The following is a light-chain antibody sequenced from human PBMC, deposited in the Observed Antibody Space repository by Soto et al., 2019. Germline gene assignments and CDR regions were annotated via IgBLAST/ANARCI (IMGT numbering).Light chain of an antibody. CDR3: HKYYSSPLT. CDR1: QSVLDSSNSKNY. CDR2: WAS. Sequence: DIVMTQSPDSLAVSLGERATISRKSSQSVLDSSNSKNYLAWYQQKPGQPPNMLIYWASFRESGVPDRLSGSGSGIDFTLTVSSLQAEDVAVYYCHKYYSSPLTCGGGTKVEIK. J-gene: IGKJ4*01. V-gene: IGKV4-1*01.